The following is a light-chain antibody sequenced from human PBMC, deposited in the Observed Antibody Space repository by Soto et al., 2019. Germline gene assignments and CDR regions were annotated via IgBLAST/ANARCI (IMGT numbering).Light chain of an antibody. V-gene: IGKV1-39*01. J-gene: IGKJ1*01. CDR2: AAS. Sequence: DIPINQSPSALSASVVYRVTINCRASQSISSYLNWYQQKPGKAPKLLIYAASSLQSGVPSRFSGSGSGTDFTLTISSLQPEDFATYYCQQGYSTPRTFGQGSKVDI. CDR3: QQGYSTPRT. CDR1: QSISSY.